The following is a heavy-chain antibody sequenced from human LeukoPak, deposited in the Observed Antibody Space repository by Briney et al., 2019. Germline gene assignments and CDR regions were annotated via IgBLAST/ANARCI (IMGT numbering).Heavy chain of an antibody. CDR2: IYYSGST. J-gene: IGHJ4*02. Sequence: PSETLSLTCTVSGVSISSSSYYWGGIRQPPGKGLEWIGSIYYSGSTYYNPSLKSRVTISVDTSKNQFSLKLSSVTAADTAVYYCARLPHYGPFDYWGQGTLVTVSS. D-gene: IGHD3-10*01. V-gene: IGHV4-39*01. CDR3: ARLPHYGPFDY. CDR1: GVSISSSSYY.